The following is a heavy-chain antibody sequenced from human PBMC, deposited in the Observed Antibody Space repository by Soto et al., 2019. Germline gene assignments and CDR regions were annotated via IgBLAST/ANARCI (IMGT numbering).Heavy chain of an antibody. CDR3: ATVSAWQFYFFMDV. Sequence: QVQLVQSGAEVKKPGASVKVSCKASGYTFTNYDINWVRQANGQGLEWMGWMNPNSGDTGYAQNFQGRVTMTMNTSISTAYMELSSLRSEDTAVYYCATVSAWQFYFFMDVWGKGTTVTVSS. V-gene: IGHV1-8*01. CDR1: GYTFTNYD. J-gene: IGHJ6*03. CDR2: MNPNSGDT. D-gene: IGHD6-19*01.